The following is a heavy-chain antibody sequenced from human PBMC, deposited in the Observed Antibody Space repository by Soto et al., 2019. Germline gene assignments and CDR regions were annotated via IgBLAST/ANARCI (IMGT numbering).Heavy chain of an antibody. CDR2: MNPNSGNT. V-gene: IGHV1-8*01. J-gene: IGHJ6*02. CDR1: GYTFTSYD. Sequence: ASVKVSFKASGYTFTSYDINWLRQPTGQGLEWMGWMNPNSGNTGYAQKFQGRVTMTRNTSIRRAYMELSSLRSEDTAVYYWGRGAGANYSSYYGMDVWGQGTTVTVSS. CDR3: GRGAGANYSSYYGMDV. D-gene: IGHD1-26*01.